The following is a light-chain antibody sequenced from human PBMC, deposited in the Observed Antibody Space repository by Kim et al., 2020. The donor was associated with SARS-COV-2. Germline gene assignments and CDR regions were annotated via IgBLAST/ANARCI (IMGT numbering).Light chain of an antibody. V-gene: IGLV3-1*01. J-gene: IGLJ2*01. CDR2: QND. CDR3: QAWDRSTI. Sequence: SYELTQPPSVSVSPGQTVTITCSGDKLGDKYVSWYQQKAGLSPMLVIYQNDKRPSGVPEHFSGSNSGNTATLTITETQPRDEADYYCQAWDRSTIFGGGT. CDR1: KLGDKY.